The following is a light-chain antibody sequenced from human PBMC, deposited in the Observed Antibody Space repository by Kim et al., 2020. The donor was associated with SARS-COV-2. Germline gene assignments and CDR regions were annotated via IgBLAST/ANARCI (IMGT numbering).Light chain of an antibody. CDR1: KLGDKY. J-gene: IGLJ3*02. CDR3: QAWDSNIVV. V-gene: IGLV3-1*01. CDR2: EDA. Sequence: SYELTQPPSVSVSPGQTASITCSGDKLGDKYACWYQQRPGQSPVMVIYEDAKRPSGIPERFSGSNSGNTATLTISGTQAADEADYFCQAWDSNIVVFGGGIQLTVL.